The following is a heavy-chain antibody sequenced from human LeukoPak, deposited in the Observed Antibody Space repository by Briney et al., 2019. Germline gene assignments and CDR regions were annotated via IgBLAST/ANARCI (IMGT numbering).Heavy chain of an antibody. CDR1: GGSISSGGNS. CDR3: ARGPRSDTHFDY. J-gene: IGHJ4*02. V-gene: IGHV4-30-2*01. Sequence: PSETLSLTCAVSGGSISSGGNSWSWIRHPPGKGLEWIGYIYHSGSTYYNPSLKSRVTISVDRSKNQFSLKLSSVTAADTAVYYCARGPRSDTHFDYWGQGTLVTVSS. CDR2: IYHSGST.